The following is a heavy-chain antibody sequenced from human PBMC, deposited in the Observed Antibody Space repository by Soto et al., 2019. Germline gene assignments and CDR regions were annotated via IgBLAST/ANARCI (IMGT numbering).Heavy chain of an antibody. CDR1: GGSMISYY. V-gene: IGHV4-59*12. Sequence: SETLSLTCTVSGGSMISYYWSWIRQPPGKGLEWIGFIYYAGSTKYNASLKSRATISVDKSRNQLFLQLTSVTAADTALYFCAGSGYYHNSGMDVWGQGTTVTVSS. CDR3: AGSGYYHNSGMDV. CDR2: IYYAGST. J-gene: IGHJ6*02. D-gene: IGHD3-22*01.